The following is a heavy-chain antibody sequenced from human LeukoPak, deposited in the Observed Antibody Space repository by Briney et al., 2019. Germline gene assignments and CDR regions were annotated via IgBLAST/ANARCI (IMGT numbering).Heavy chain of an antibody. CDR2: IIPIFGTA. V-gene: IGHV1-69*13. CDR3: ARGNPGRAILTGSHFDY. Sequence: ASVKVSCKASGGTFSSYAISWVRQAPGQGLEWMGGIIPIFGTANYAQKFQGRVTITADESTSTAYMELSSLRSEDTAVYYCARGNPGRAILTGSHFDYWGQGTLVTVSS. D-gene: IGHD3-9*01. J-gene: IGHJ4*02. CDR1: GGTFSSYA.